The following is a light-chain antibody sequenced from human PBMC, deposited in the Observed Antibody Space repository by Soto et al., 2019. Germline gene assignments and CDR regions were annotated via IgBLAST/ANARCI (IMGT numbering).Light chain of an antibody. CDR1: SSDIGTYNL. J-gene: IGLJ1*01. Sequence: QSVLTQPASVSGSPGQSITISCTGTSSDIGTYNLVSWYQQHPGKAPKLMIYEVNKRPSGVSDRFSGSKSGNTASLTISGLQAEDEADYYCCSYAGSSTLYVFGIGTKVTVL. V-gene: IGLV2-23*02. CDR2: EVN. CDR3: CSYAGSSTLYV.